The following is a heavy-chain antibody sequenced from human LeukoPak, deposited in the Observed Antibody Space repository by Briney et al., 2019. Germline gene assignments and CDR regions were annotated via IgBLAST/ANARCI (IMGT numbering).Heavy chain of an antibody. D-gene: IGHD1-26*01. CDR1: GFTFSSYW. J-gene: IGHJ4*02. V-gene: IGHV3-74*01. Sequence: PGGSLRLSCAASGFTFSSYWMHWVRQAPGKGLVWVSRINSDGSSTSYADSVKGRFTISRDNAKNTLYLQMNSLRAEDTAVYYCARKGPWSYPIDYWGQGTLVTVPS. CDR3: ARKGPWSYPIDY. CDR2: INSDGSST.